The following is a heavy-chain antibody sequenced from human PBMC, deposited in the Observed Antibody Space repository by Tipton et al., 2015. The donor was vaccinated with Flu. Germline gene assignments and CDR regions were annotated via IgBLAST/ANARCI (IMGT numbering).Heavy chain of an antibody. J-gene: IGHJ2*01. CDR1: GYPISDGFF. D-gene: IGHD3-10*02. V-gene: IGHV4-38-2*01. Sequence: TLSLTCAVSGYPISDGFFWGLIRQPPGKGLEWIGTIYHSESTYYNPSLDSRLTLSMDTSRNQFSLSLSSVTAADTAIYYCARLSGVPRSKDWYFDLWGRGTPVSVSS. CDR2: IYHSEST. CDR3: ARLSGVPRSKDWYFDL.